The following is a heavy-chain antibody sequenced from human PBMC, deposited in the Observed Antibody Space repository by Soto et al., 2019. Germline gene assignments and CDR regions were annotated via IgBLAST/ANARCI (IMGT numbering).Heavy chain of an antibody. CDR1: GFTLSDYT. Sequence: PGGSLRLSCAASGFTLSDYTMNWVRQAPGKGLEWVSSISSSGDYIYYADSLKGRFTISRDSPKSSLYLQMNSLRAEDTAVYYCTRDRKGKTNGRGYWGQGTLVTVSS. V-gene: IGHV3-21*01. CDR3: TRDRKGKTNGRGY. CDR2: ISSSGDYI. J-gene: IGHJ4*02.